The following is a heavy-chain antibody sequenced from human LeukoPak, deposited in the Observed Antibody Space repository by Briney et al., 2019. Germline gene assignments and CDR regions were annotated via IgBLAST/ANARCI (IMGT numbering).Heavy chain of an antibody. CDR3: ASTHPYCSSTSCYPDNWFDP. CDR2: INPNSGGT. D-gene: IGHD2-2*01. Sequence: ASVKVSCKASGYTFTGYYMHWVRQAPGQGLEWLGWINPNSGGTNYAQKFQGRVTMTRDTSISTAYMELSRLRSDDTAVYYCASTHPYCSSTSCYPDNWFDPWGQGTLVTVSS. V-gene: IGHV1-2*02. CDR1: GYTFTGYY. J-gene: IGHJ5*02.